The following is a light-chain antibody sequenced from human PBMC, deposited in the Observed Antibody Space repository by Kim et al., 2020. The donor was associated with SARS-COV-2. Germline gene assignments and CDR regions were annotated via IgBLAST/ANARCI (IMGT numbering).Light chain of an antibody. CDR3: QAWDTNTYV. CDR2: HDD. Sequence: SYELTQPPSVSVSPGQTAVVTCSGDNLSKKYICWYQQKPGQSPVLVIYHDDKRPLGIPERFSGSNSGNTATLTIGGTQAMDEADYYCQAWDTNTYVFGSG. J-gene: IGLJ1*01. V-gene: IGLV3-1*01. CDR1: NLSKKY.